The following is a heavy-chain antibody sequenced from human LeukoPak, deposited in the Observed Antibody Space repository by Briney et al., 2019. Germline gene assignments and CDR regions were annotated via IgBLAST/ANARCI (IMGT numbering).Heavy chain of an antibody. D-gene: IGHD6-19*01. Sequence: PSETLSLTCAVYGGSFSGYYWSWIRQPPGKGLEWIGEINHSGSTNYNPSLKSRVTISVDTSKNQFSLKLSSVTAADTAVYYCARGDQWLLSYFDYWGQGTLVTVSS. CDR1: GGSFSGYY. J-gene: IGHJ4*02. CDR3: ARGDQWLLSYFDY. CDR2: INHSGST. V-gene: IGHV4-34*01.